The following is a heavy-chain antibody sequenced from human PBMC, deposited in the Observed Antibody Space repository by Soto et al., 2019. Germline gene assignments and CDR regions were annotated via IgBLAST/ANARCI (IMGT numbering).Heavy chain of an antibody. CDR3: ARGYCSGGSCYSFAPYYGIDV. Sequence: QVQLVQSGAEVKKPGSSVKVSCKASGGTFSSYAISWVRQAPGQGLEWMGGIIPIFGTANYAQKFQGRVTITADESTSTAYMELSSLRSEDTAVYYCARGYCSGGSCYSFAPYYGIDVWGQGTTVTVSS. V-gene: IGHV1-69*01. CDR2: IIPIFGTA. J-gene: IGHJ6*02. D-gene: IGHD2-15*01. CDR1: GGTFSSYA.